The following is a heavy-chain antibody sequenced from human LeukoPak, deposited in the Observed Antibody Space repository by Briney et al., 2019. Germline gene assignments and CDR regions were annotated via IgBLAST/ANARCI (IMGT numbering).Heavy chain of an antibody. CDR3: ARGPEGRVVVAATPDNWFDP. D-gene: IGHD2-15*01. J-gene: IGHJ5*02. CDR2: MNPNSGNT. Sequence: GASVKVSCKASGYTFTSYDINWVRQATGQGLEWMGWMNPNSGNTGYAQKFQGRVTMTRNTSISTAYMELSSLRSEDTAVYYCARGPEGRVVVAATPDNWFDPWGQGTLVTVSS. V-gene: IGHV1-8*01. CDR1: GYTFTSYD.